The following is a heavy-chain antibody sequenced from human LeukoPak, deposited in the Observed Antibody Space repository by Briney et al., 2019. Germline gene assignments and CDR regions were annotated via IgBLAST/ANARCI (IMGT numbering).Heavy chain of an antibody. CDR1: GFTFSSFS. D-gene: IGHD5-12*01. CDR2: ISGSGGST. Sequence: GGSLRLSCAASGFTFSSFSMNWVRQAPGKGLEWVSAISGSGGSTYYADSVKGRFTISRDNSKNTLYLQMNSLRAEDTAVYYCAKDEIYSGYEPDAPLDYWGQGTLVTVSS. V-gene: IGHV3-23*01. CDR3: AKDEIYSGYEPDAPLDY. J-gene: IGHJ4*02.